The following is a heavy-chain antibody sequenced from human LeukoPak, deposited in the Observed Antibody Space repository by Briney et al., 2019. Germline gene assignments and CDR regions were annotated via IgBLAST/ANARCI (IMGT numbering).Heavy chain of an antibody. D-gene: IGHD3-22*01. CDR3: ASSDSSGYSFGY. V-gene: IGHV4-31*03. J-gene: IGHJ4*02. CDR1: GGSISSGGYY. CDR2: IYYSGST. Sequence: SETLSLTCTVSGGSISSGGYYWSWIRQHPGKGLEWIGYIYYSGSTYYNPSLKSRVTISVDTSKNQFSLKLSSVTASDTAIYYCASSDSSGYSFGYWGQGDLVTVSS.